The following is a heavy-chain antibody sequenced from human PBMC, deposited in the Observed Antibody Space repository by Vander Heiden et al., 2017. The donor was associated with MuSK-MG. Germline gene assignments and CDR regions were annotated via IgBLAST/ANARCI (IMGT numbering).Heavy chain of an antibody. D-gene: IGHD6-19*01. J-gene: IGHJ3*02. CDR3: ARAREQWLPRGGTNAFDI. Sequence: QVQLVQSGAEVKKPGSSVKVSCKASGGTFSSYAISWVRQAPGQGLEWMGGTIPIFGTANYAQKFQGRVTITADESTSTAYMELSSLRSEDTAVYYCARAREQWLPRGGTNAFDIWGQGTMVTVSS. CDR1: GGTFSSYA. V-gene: IGHV1-69*01. CDR2: TIPIFGTA.